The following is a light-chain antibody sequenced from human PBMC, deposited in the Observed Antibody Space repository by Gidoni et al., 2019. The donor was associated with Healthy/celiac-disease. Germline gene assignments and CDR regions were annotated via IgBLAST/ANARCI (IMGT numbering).Light chain of an antibody. CDR2: RNT. V-gene: IGLV1-47*01. J-gene: IGLJ2*01. CDR3: AAWDASLRVV. Sequence: QSVLTQPHSTSGTAGQRVTISCSGSSSNIGSTYVYWYQQLPGTAPKLLIYRNTQLPSGFPDRFSASKSGTSASLAISGLRSEDEAAYYWAAWDASLRVVFGGGTTLTVL. CDR1: SSNIGSTY.